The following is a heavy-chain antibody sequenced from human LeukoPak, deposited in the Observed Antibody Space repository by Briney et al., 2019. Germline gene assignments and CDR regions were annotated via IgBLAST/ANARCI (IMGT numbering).Heavy chain of an antibody. Sequence: SETLSLTCTVSGGSISTNYWSWIRQPAGKGLEWIGRVYSSGSTAYNPSLKSRVTMSIDTSKNEFSLELSSVTAADTALYYRARALRPGVTAFAIWGQGTMVTVSS. CDR1: GGSISTNY. J-gene: IGHJ3*02. V-gene: IGHV4-4*07. CDR3: ARALRPGVTAFAI. D-gene: IGHD3-10*01. CDR2: VYSSGST.